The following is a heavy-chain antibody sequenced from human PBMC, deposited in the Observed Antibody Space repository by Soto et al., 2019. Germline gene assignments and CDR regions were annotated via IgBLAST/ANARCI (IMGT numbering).Heavy chain of an antibody. CDR3: ARVPRDYGDYRVDY. J-gene: IGHJ4*02. CDR2: IYYSGST. V-gene: IGHV4-59*01. CDR1: GGSIISYY. Sequence: PSETLSLTCTVSGGSIISYYWSWIRQPPWKGLEWIGYIYYSGSTNYNPSLKSRVTISVDTSKNQFSLKLSSVTAADTAVYYCARVPRDYGDYRVDYWGQGTLVTVS. D-gene: IGHD4-17*01.